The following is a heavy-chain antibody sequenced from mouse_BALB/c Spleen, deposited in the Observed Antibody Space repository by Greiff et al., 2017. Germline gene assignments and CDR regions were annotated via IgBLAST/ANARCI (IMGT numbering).Heavy chain of an antibody. V-gene: IGHV5-4*02. CDR1: GFTFSDYY. J-gene: IGHJ4*01. CDR2: ISDGGSYT. CDR3: ARDKSYAMDY. Sequence: EVKVEESGGGLVKPGGSLKLSCAASGFTFSDYYMYWVRQTPEKRLEWVATISDGGSYTYYPDSVKGRFTISRDNAKNNLYLQMSSLKSEDTAMYYCARDKSYAMDYWGQGTSVTVSS.